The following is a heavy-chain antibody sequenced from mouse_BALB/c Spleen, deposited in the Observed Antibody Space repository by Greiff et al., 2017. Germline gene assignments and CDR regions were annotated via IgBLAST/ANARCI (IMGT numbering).Heavy chain of an antibody. J-gene: IGHJ2*01. V-gene: IGHV5-17*02. D-gene: IGHD1-1*01. CDR1: GFTFSSFG. Sequence: EVHLVESGGGLVQPGGSRKLSCAASGFTFSSFGMHWVRQAPEKGLEWVAYISSGSSTIYYADTVKGRFTISRDNPKNTLFLQMTSLRSEDTAMYYCAREGKPYYYGSSQYYFDYWGQGTTLTVSS. CDR2: ISSGSSTI. CDR3: AREGKPYYYGSSQYYFDY.